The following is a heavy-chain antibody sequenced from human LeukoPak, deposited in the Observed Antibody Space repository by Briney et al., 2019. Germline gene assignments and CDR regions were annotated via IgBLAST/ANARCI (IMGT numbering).Heavy chain of an antibody. CDR2: IYSGGST. J-gene: IGHJ6*03. CDR3: AREYYCRSTSCYTKGNYYYYMDV. V-gene: IGHV3-66*02. D-gene: IGHD2-2*02. Sequence: GGSLRLSCAASGFTVSSNYMSWVRQAPGKGLEWVSVIYSGGSTYYADSVKGRFTISRDNSKNTLYLQMNSLRAEDTAVYYCAREYYCRSTSCYTKGNYYYYMDVWGKGTTVTVSS. CDR1: GFTVSSNY.